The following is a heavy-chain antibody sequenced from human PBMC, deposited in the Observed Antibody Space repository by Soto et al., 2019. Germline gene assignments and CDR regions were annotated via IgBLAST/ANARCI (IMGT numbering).Heavy chain of an antibody. CDR1: GFTFSSYW. CDR3: ARDTRAPFDY. D-gene: IGHD3-3*01. J-gene: IGHJ4*02. CDR2: IKQDGSEK. V-gene: IGHV3-7*03. Sequence: EVQLVESGGGLVQPGGSLRLSSAASGFTFSSYWKSWVRQAPGKGLEWVANIKQDGSEKYYVDSVKGRFTISRDNAKNSLYLQMNSLRAEDTAVYYCARDTRAPFDYWGQGTLVTVSS.